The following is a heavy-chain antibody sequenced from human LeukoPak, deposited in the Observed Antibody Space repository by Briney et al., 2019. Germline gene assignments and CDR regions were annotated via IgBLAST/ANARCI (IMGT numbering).Heavy chain of an antibody. Sequence: GESLKISCKDSGYSFSNYWIGWVRQMPGKCLEWMGIIYPGDSDTRYSPSFQGQVAISADKSISTVYLQWSSLKASDTAMYYCARGLMIRGDRWFDPWGRGTLVTVSS. J-gene: IGHJ5*02. CDR2: IYPGDSDT. V-gene: IGHV5-51*01. D-gene: IGHD3-10*01. CDR3: ARGLMIRGDRWFDP. CDR1: GYSFSNYW.